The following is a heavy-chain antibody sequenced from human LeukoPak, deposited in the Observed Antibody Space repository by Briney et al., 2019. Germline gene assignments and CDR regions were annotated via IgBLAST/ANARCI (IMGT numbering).Heavy chain of an antibody. CDR1: GGSISSYY. CDR3: ARVQVVPAAMDAFDI. J-gene: IGHJ3*02. Sequence: SETLSLTCTVSGGSISSYYWSWIRQPAGKGLEWIGRIYTSGSTNYNPSLKSRVTMSVDTSKNQFSLKLSSVTAADTAVYYCARVQVVPAAMDAFDIWGQGTMVTVSS. V-gene: IGHV4-4*07. CDR2: IYTSGST. D-gene: IGHD2-2*01.